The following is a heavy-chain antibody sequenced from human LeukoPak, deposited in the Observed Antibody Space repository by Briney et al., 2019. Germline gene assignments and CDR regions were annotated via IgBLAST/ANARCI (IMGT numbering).Heavy chain of an antibody. J-gene: IGHJ3*02. D-gene: IGHD3-22*01. CDR2: IYYSGST. Sequence: SETLSLTCSVSGGSISRYYWSWIRQPPGKGLEWIGYIYYSGSTNYNPSLKSRVTISVDTSKNQFSLKLSSVTAADTAVYYCARDRRSDDSSGYYYPPAFDIWGQGTMVTVSS. V-gene: IGHV4-59*01. CDR1: GGSISRYY. CDR3: ARDRRSDDSSGYYYPPAFDI.